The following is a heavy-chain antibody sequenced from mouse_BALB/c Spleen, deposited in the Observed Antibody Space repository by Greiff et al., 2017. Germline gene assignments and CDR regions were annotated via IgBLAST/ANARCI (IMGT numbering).Heavy chain of an antibody. CDR3: ARTYYGNHYYAMDY. D-gene: IGHD2-10*01. CDR1: GFSLTSYG. CDR2: IWSGGST. J-gene: IGHJ4*01. V-gene: IGHV2-2*02. Sequence: VQLQQSGPGLVQPSQSLSITCTVSGFSLTSYGVHWVRQSPGKGLEWLGVIWSGGSTDYNAAFISRLSISKDNSKSQVFFKMNSLQANDTAIYYCARTYYGNHYYAMDYWGQGTSVTVSS.